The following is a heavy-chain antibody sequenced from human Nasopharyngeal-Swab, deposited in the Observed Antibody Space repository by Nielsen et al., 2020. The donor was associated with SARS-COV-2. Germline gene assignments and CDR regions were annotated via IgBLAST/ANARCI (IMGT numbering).Heavy chain of an antibody. CDR2: IWSDGSTN. CDR1: GFTFSSYG. J-gene: IGHJ5*02. CDR3: ARGEYYELLNGYVKWLDL. V-gene: IGHV3-33*01. Sequence: GGSLRLSCAASGFTFSSYGMDWVRQAPGKGLEWVAVIWSDGSTNYYADSVKGRFTIARDNSKNTLYLQMNSLRVEDTAIYYCARGEYYELLNGYVKWLDLWGQGTLVTVSS. D-gene: IGHD3-9*01.